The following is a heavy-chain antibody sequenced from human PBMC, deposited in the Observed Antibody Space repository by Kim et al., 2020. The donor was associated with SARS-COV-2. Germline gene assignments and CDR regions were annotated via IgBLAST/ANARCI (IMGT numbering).Heavy chain of an antibody. J-gene: IGHJ4*02. V-gene: IGHV3-48*02. CDR3: ARGRREYYGSGIGY. Sequence: GGSLRLSCAASGFTFSSYSMNWVRQAPGKGLEWVSYISSSSSTIYYADSVKGRFTISRDNAKNSLYLQMNSLRDEDTAVYYCARGRREYYGSGIGYWGQGTLVTVSS. D-gene: IGHD3-10*01. CDR2: ISSSSSTI. CDR1: GFTFSSYS.